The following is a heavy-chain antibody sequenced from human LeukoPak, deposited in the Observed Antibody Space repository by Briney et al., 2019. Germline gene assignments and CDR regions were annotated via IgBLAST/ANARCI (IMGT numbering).Heavy chain of an antibody. CDR2: TSYDGSNK. J-gene: IGHJ4*02. CDR1: GFTFTDYG. V-gene: IGHV3-30*18. Sequence: GGSLRLSCAASGFTFTDYGMHWVRQAPGKGLKWVAVTSYDGSNKYYADSVKGRFTISRDNSRNTLYLQMNSLRAEDTAVYYCAKDAGSGWDLTFFDYWGQGTLVTVSS. D-gene: IGHD6-19*01. CDR3: AKDAGSGWDLTFFDY.